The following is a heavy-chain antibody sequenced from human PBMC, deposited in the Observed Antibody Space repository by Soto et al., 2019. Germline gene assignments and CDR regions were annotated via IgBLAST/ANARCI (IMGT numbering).Heavy chain of an antibody. V-gene: IGHV1-69*13. D-gene: IGHD3-3*01. CDR3: AQIWSGDRNYYYGMDV. CDR1: GGTFSSYA. CDR2: IIPIFGTA. J-gene: IGHJ6*02. Sequence: SVKVSCKASGGTFSSYAISWVRQAPGQGLEWMGGIIPIFGTANYAQKLQGRATITADESTSTAYMELSSLRSEETAVYYCAQIWSGDRNYYYGMDVWGQGTTVTVSS.